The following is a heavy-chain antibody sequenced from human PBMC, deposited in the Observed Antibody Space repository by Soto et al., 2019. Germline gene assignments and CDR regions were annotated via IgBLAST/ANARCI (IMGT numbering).Heavy chain of an antibody. Sequence: SETLSLTCTVSGGSINSFYWSWIRQPPGKGLEWIGEINHSGSTNYNPSLKSRVTISVDTSKNQFSLKLSSVTAADTAVYYCARGWFDPWGHATLVTLS. V-gene: IGHV4-34*01. J-gene: IGHJ5*02. CDR2: INHSGST. CDR3: ARGWFDP. CDR1: GGSINSFY.